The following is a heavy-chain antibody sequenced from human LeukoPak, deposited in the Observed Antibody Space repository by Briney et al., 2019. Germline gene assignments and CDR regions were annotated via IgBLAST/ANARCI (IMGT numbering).Heavy chain of an antibody. D-gene: IGHD2-8*01. CDR3: ARGYCTNGVCSMYYFDY. CDR2: IFGGGSI. Sequence: GGSLRLSCAASGFTFSSYAMSWVRQAPGKGLEWVSVIFGGGSIYYADSVKGRFTISRDKSKNTVYLQMNSLRAEDTAVYYCARGYCTNGVCSMYYFDYWGQGTLVTVSS. J-gene: IGHJ4*02. V-gene: IGHV3-53*05. CDR1: GFTFSSYA.